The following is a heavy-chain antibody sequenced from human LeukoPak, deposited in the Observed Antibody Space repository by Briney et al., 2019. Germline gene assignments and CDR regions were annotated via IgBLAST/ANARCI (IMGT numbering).Heavy chain of an antibody. Sequence: EASVKVSCKASGYTFTSYDISWVRQAPGQGLEWMGWISAYNGNTNYAQKLQGRVTMTTDTSTSTAYMELRSLRSDDTAVYYCARVMPRYCSSTSCSLAWFDPWGQGTLVTVSS. D-gene: IGHD2-2*01. J-gene: IGHJ5*02. CDR2: ISAYNGNT. CDR1: GYTFTSYD. V-gene: IGHV1-18*01. CDR3: ARVMPRYCSSTSCSLAWFDP.